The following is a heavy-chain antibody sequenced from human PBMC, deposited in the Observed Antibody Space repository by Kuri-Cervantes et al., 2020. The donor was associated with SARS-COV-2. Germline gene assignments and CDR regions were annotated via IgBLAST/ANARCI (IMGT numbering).Heavy chain of an antibody. V-gene: IGHV1-18*01. Sequence: ASVKVSCKASGNTFTSFGISWVRQAPGQGLEWMGWISAYNAYTDYAQKFKGRVTMTTDTTTSTAYMELRRLTSDDTAMYYCARVRTYCSSTSCYTGYFQHWGQGTLVTVSS. CDR1: GNTFTSFG. D-gene: IGHD2-2*02. CDR3: ARVRTYCSSTSCYTGYFQH. J-gene: IGHJ1*01. CDR2: ISAYNAYT.